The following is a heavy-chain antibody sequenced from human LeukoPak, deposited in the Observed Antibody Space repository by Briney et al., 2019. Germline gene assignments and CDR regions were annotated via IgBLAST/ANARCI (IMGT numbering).Heavy chain of an antibody. CDR2: IIPIFGTA. J-gene: IGHJ5*02. V-gene: IGHV1-69*13. CDR1: GGTFSSYA. D-gene: IGHD6-13*01. CDR3: ARDRDSSTVGWFDP. Sequence: VKLCCKASGGTFSSYAISSVRQAPGQGLEWMGGIIPIFGTANYAQKFQGRVTITADESTSTAYMELSSLRSEDTAVYYCARDRDSSTVGWFDPWGQGTLPTVFS.